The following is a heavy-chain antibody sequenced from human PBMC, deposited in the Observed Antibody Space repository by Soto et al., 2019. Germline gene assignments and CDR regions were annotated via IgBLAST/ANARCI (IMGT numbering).Heavy chain of an antibody. CDR1: GYTFSDYY. Sequence: QVQLVQSGAEVQKPGTSVKVSCQASGYTFSDYYLHLLRQAPGQGLEWMGWISPKSGGTHYAPKFEGRVTLTTETSVSTAFMELSRLTSDDTAVYYCARGPRTQLWFPNVYWGQGTLVTVSS. D-gene: IGHD5-18*01. J-gene: IGHJ4*02. CDR2: ISPKSGGT. CDR3: ARGPRTQLWFPNVY. V-gene: IGHV1-2*02.